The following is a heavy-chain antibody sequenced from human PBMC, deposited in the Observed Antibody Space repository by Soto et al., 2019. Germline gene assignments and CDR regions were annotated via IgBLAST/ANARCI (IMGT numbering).Heavy chain of an antibody. J-gene: IGHJ4*02. CDR1: VFTFSDYA. CDR2: ISNDGRGK. CDR3: ARDQCFGGGRSCYYFDF. D-gene: IGHD2-15*01. V-gene: IGHV3-30*04. Sequence: GGSLRLSCAASVFTFSDYAMHWVRQAPGKGLEWVAVISNDGRGKYYADSVKGRFTISRDNSKNTLYLQMNSLRSDDTAVYYCARDQCFGGGRSCYYFDFWGQGTLVTVSS.